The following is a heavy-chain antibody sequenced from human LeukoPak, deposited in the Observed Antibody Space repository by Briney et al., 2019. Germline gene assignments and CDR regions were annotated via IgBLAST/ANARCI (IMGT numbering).Heavy chain of an antibody. CDR3: ARERGVGAFDI. CDR1: GFTFSSYW. V-gene: IGHV3-7*01. J-gene: IGHJ3*02. D-gene: IGHD2-2*01. Sequence: GGSLRLSCAASGFTFSSYWMSWVRQAPGKGLEWVANIRQDGSEKYYVDSVKGRFTISRDNAKNSLYLQMNSLRAEDTAVYYCARERGVGAFDIWGQGTMVTVSS. CDR2: IRQDGSEK.